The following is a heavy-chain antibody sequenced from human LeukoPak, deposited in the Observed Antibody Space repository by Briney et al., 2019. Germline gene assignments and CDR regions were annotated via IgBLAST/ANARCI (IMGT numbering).Heavy chain of an antibody. J-gene: IGHJ4*02. CDR1: GFIFNAHS. Sequence: GGSLRLPCAASGFIFNAHSINWVRQAPGKGLEWVSYISGSGSSIDYADSVGGRFTIYRDSAKNSVYLQMNNLRAEDTAVYYCAKGTGASAWLADYWGQGTLVTVSS. V-gene: IGHV3-48*01. D-gene: IGHD6-19*01. CDR2: ISGSGSSI. CDR3: AKGTGASAWLADY.